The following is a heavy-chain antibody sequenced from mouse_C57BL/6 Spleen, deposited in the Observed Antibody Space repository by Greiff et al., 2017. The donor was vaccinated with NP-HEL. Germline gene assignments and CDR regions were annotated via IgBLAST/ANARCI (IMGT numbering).Heavy chain of an antibody. CDR3: ARCEYDGAWFAY. V-gene: IGHV1-55*01. J-gene: IGHJ3*01. CDR2: IYPGSGST. Sequence: QVHVKQPGAELVKPGASVKMSCKASGYTFTSYWITWVKQRPGQGLEWIGDIYPGSGSTNYNEKFKSKATLTVDTSSRTAYMQLSSLTSEDSAVYDCARCEYDGAWFAYWGQGTLVTVSA. CDR1: GYTFTSYW. D-gene: IGHD2-14*01.